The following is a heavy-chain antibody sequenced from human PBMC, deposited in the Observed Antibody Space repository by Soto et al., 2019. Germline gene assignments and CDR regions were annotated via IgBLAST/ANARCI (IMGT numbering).Heavy chain of an antibody. V-gene: IGHV1-69*06. D-gene: IGHD6-13*01. Sequence: ASVKVSCKASGGTFSSYAISWVRQAPGQGLEWMGGIIPIFGTANYAQKFQGRVTTTADKSTSTAYMELSSLRSEDTAVYYCARVPYSSSWRPVWFDPWGQGTLVTVSS. CDR3: ARVPYSSSWRPVWFDP. CDR1: GGTFSSYA. CDR2: IIPIFGTA. J-gene: IGHJ5*02.